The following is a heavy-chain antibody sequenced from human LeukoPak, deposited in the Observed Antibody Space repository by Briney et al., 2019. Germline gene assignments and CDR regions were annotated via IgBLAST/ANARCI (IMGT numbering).Heavy chain of an antibody. J-gene: IGHJ4*02. CDR3: ARGSSGYYPIDY. D-gene: IGHD3-22*01. CDR1: GYTFTGYY. CDR2: INPNSGGT. Sequence: ASVKVSCKASGYTFTGYYMHWVRQAPGQGLEWMGWINPNSGGTNYAQKFQGRVTMTRDKSIRTAYMELSRLTSDDTAVYYCARGSSGYYPIDYWGQGTLVTVSS. V-gene: IGHV1-2*02.